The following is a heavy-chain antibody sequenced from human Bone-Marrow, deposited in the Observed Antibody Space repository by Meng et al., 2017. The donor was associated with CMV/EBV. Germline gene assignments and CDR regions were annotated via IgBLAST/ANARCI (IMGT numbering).Heavy chain of an antibody. CDR2: IIPIFGTA. V-gene: IGHV1-69*05. Sequence: SVKVSCKASRGTFSSYAISWVRQAPGQGLEWMGGIIPIFGTANYAQKFQGRVTITTDESTSTAYMELSSLRSEDTAVYYCASVATIYDACDIWGQGTMVTVSS. CDR1: RGTFSSYA. J-gene: IGHJ3*02. D-gene: IGHD5-24*01. CDR3: ASVATIYDACDI.